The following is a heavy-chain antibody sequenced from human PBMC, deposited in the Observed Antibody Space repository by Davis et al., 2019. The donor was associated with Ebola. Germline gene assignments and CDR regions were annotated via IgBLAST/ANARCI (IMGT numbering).Heavy chain of an antibody. J-gene: IGHJ6*03. Sequence: GESLKISCAASGFTSSDYYMSWIRQAPGKGLEWVSYISSSGSIIYYADSVKGRFTISRDNSKNTLYMQMNSRRAEDTAVYYCAKMGGAPASYDFWSGYYSDYYYMDVWGKGTTVTVSS. CDR3: AKMGGAPASYDFWSGYYSDYYYMDV. CDR2: ISSSGSII. V-gene: IGHV3-11*01. D-gene: IGHD3-3*01. CDR1: GFTSSDYY.